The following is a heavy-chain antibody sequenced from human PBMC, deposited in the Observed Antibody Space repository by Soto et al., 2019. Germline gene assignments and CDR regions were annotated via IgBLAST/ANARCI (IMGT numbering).Heavy chain of an antibody. V-gene: IGHV4-59*01. CDR3: ARMGSSSITHYGMDV. J-gene: IGHJ6*02. Sequence: SETLSLTCTVSGGSISSYYWSWIRQPPGKGLEWIGYIYYSGSTNYNPSLKSRVTISVDTSKNQFSLKLSSVTAADTAVYYCARMGSSSITHYGMDVWGQGTTVTVSS. D-gene: IGHD6-13*01. CDR2: IYYSGST. CDR1: GGSISSYY.